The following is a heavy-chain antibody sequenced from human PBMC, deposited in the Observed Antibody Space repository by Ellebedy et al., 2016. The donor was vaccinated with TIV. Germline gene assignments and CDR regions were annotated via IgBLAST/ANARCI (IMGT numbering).Heavy chain of an antibody. CDR1: GDSINSSSDY. CDR2: IYYSGDT. CDR3: ARIWFGDLFSPEGDV. Sequence: SETLSLXXTVSGDSINSSSDYWGWIRQPPGKGLEWIGTIYYSGDTYYNPSLKSRVTISVDTSRNQFSLKLTSVTAADTALYYCARIWFGDLFSPEGDVWGQGTTVTVSS. V-gene: IGHV4-39*01. J-gene: IGHJ6*02. D-gene: IGHD3-10*01.